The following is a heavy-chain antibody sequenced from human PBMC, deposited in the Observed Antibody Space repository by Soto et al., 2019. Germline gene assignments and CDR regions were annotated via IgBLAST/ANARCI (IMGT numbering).Heavy chain of an antibody. D-gene: IGHD3-10*01. CDR2: INHSGST. V-gene: IGHV4-34*01. J-gene: IGHJ6*03. Sequence: SETLSLTCAVYGGSFSGYYWSWIRQPPGKGLEWIGEINHSGSTNYNPSLKSRVTISVDTSKNQFSLKLSSVTAADTAVYYCARGPRIGGSGSYYKGHYYYYMDVWGKGTTVTVSS. CDR1: GGSFSGYY. CDR3: ARGPRIGGSGSYYKGHYYYYMDV.